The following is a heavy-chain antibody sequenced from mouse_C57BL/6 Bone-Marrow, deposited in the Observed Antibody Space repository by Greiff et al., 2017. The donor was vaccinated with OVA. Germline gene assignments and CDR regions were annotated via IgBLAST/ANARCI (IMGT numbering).Heavy chain of an antibody. Sequence: DVKLVESGGGLVQPGGSLKLSCAASGFTFSDYYMYWVRQTPEKRLEWVAYISNGGGSTYYPDTVKGRFTISRDNAKNTLYLQMSCLTSEDTAMYYCARHDDAMDYWGQGTSVTVSS. CDR1: GFTFSDYY. J-gene: IGHJ4*01. CDR3: ARHDDAMDY. V-gene: IGHV5-12*01. CDR2: ISNGGGST.